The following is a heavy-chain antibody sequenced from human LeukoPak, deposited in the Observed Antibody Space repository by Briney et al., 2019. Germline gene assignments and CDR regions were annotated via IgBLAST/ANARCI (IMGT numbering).Heavy chain of an antibody. J-gene: IGHJ3*02. CDR3: ARGAVGVAPHVAFDI. V-gene: IGHV4-4*07. CDR1: GGSIRNYY. Sequence: SETLSLACTVSGGSIRNYYWNWIRKPARTGLEYIGRIYSSGSTNYNPSLKSRVTMSVDTSKNQFSRKLTSVTAAETAIYYCARGAVGVAPHVAFDIWGQGTMVTVSS. CDR2: IYSSGST. D-gene: IGHD3-16*01.